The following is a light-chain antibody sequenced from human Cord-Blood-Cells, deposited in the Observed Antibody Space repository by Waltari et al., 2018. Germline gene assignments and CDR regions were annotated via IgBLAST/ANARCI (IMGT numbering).Light chain of an antibody. J-gene: IGKJ2*01. CDR2: AAS. Sequence: ITITKSHSSLSASVGHRGTNTCRASQGISNSLAWYQQEPGKAPKLLLYAASRLESGVPSRFSGSGSGTDYTLTISSLQPEDFATYYCQQYYSTPYTFGQGTKLEIK. CDR3: QQYYSTPYT. V-gene: IGKV1-NL1*01. CDR1: QGISNS.